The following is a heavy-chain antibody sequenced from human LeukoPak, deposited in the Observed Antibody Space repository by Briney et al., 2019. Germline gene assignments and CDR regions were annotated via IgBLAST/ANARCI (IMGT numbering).Heavy chain of an antibody. CDR1: GGSFSGYY. CDR2: INHSGST. Sequence: PSETLSLTCAVYGGSFSGYYWSWIRQPPGKGLEWIGEINHSGSTNYNPSLKSRVTISVDTSKNQFSLKLSSVTAADTAVYYCARGTANWFDPWGQGTLVTVSS. J-gene: IGHJ5*02. CDR3: ARGTANWFDP. V-gene: IGHV4-34*01.